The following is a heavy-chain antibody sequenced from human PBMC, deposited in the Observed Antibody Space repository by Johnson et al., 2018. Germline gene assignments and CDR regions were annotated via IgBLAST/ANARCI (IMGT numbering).Heavy chain of an antibody. CDR1: GGSISSYY. D-gene: IGHD6-13*01. J-gene: IGHJ2*01. Sequence: QVQLQESGPGLVKPSETLSLTCTVSGGSISSYYWSWIRQPPGKGLEWIGYIYYSGSTNYNPSLKSRVTISVDTSKNQFSLKLSSVTAADTAVYYCARRAGTWYFDLWGRGTLVTVSS. V-gene: IGHV4-59*01. CDR3: ARRAGTWYFDL. CDR2: IYYSGST.